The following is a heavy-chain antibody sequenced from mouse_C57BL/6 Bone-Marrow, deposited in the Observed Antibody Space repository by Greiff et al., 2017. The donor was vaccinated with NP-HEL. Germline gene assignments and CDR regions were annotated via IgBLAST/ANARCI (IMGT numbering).Heavy chain of an antibody. V-gene: IGHV1-26*01. Sequence: VQLQQSGPELVKPGASVKISCKASGYTFTDYYMNWVKQSHGKSLEWIGDINPNNGGTSYNQKFKGKATLTVDKSSSTAYMELRSLTSEDSAVYYCARSGIYYYGSSYSDYWGQGTTLTVSS. CDR3: ARSGIYYYGSSYSDY. J-gene: IGHJ2*01. CDR1: GYTFTDYY. CDR2: INPNNGGT. D-gene: IGHD1-1*01.